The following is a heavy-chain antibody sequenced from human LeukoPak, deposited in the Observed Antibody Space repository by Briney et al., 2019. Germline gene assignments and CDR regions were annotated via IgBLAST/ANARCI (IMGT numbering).Heavy chain of an antibody. D-gene: IGHD3-3*01. CDR1: GGSISSGDYY. J-gene: IGHJ4*02. CDR3: AIKSGGSYYDFWSGYHEPGPLDY. CDR2: IYYSGST. Sequence: SETLSLTCTVSGGSISSGDYYWGWIRQPPGKGLEWIGSIYYSGSTYYNPSLKSRVTISVDTSKNQFSLKLSSVTAADTAVYYCAIKSGGSYYDFWSGYHEPGPLDYWGQGTLVTVSS. V-gene: IGHV4-39*07.